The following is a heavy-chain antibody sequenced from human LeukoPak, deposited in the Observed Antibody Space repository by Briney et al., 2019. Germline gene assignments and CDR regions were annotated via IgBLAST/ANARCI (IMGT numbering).Heavy chain of an antibody. CDR3: ARRRAYNWYDP. Sequence: SETLSLTCTVSGGSINSGNYFWGWIRQPPGNGLEWIGSISSSGSTYYNASLRSRVTISADTSKNQFSLKVNSVTAADTAVYYCARRRAYNWYDPWGQGTLITVSS. V-gene: IGHV4-39*01. J-gene: IGHJ5*02. CDR1: GGSINSGNYF. CDR2: ISSSGST.